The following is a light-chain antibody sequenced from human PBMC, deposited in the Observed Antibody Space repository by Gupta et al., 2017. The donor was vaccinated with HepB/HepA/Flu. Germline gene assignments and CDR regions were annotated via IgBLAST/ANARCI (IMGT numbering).Light chain of an antibody. V-gene: IGLV2-14*03. CDR2: DVS. CDR1: SIDIGYYNY. CDR3: SSYTSSSAVI. J-gene: IGLJ2*01. Sequence: QSALTQPASVSGSPGQSITISCTGPSIDIGYYNYVSWYQQHPGKAPKFIIYDVSNRPSGVSNRFSGSKSGNTASLTISGLQAEDEADYFCSSYTSSSAVIFGGGTKLTVL.